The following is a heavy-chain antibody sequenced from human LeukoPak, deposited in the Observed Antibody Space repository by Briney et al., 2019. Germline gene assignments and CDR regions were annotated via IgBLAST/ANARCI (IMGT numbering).Heavy chain of an antibody. J-gene: IGHJ3*01. CDR1: GYPFIDYY. CDR3: ASKGAGHCYDASCMGSFDL. D-gene: IGHD2-15*01. V-gene: IGHV1-2*02. CDR2: INPNTGDT. Sequence: GASVKVSCKASGYPFIDYYLHWVRQAPGQGLEWMGCINPNTGDTNSAQNFQGRVIMTRDMSITTAYMELSRLKSDDTALYYCASKGAGHCYDASCMGSFDLWGQGTTVAVSS.